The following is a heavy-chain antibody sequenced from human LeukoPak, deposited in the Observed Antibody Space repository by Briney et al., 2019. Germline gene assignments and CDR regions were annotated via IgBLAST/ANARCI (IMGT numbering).Heavy chain of an antibody. CDR3: ARVSTAGTVFYYYYGMDV. CDR1: GGTFSSYA. V-gene: IGHV1-69*05. CDR2: IIPIFGTP. Sequence: ASVKVSCKASGGTFSSYAISWVRQAPGQGLEWMGGIIPIFGTPNYAQRFQGRVTMTRDTSTSTVYMELSSLRSEDTAVYYCARVSTAGTVFYYYYGMDVWGQGTTVTVSS. J-gene: IGHJ6*02. D-gene: IGHD6-19*01.